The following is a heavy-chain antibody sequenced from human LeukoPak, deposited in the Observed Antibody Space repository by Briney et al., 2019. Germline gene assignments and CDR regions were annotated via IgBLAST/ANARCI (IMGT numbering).Heavy chain of an antibody. D-gene: IGHD1-26*01. J-gene: IGHJ4*02. CDR1: GFKFRDYY. Sequence: GGSLRLSCAASGFKFRDYYMSWIRQAPGKGLQWVSYICSSGDSIHYADSVEGRFTISRDNAKNSLYLQMSGLRPEDTAVYYCAKGGWGKGIGYLGQGTLVTVSS. CDR2: ICSSGDSI. CDR3: AKGGWGKGIGY. V-gene: IGHV3-11*01.